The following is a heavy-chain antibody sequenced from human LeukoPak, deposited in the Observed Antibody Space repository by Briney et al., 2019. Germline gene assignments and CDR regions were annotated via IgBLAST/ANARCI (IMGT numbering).Heavy chain of an antibody. V-gene: IGHV1-2*02. CDR2: INPNSGGT. CDR3: ATSLSNIYLVADY. Sequence: ASVTVSFKASGYTFTVYYMHWVRQAPGQGLEWMGWINPNSGGTKYAQKFQGRVTMTRDTSISTAYMELSSLRSDDTAVYYCATSLSNIYLVADYWGQGTLVTVSP. J-gene: IGHJ4*02. CDR1: GYTFTVYY. D-gene: IGHD2/OR15-2a*01.